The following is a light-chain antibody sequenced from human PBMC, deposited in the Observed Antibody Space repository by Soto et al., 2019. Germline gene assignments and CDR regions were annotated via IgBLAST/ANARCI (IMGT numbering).Light chain of an antibody. CDR2: GAS. J-gene: IGKJ4*01. CDR1: QSVSSN. Sequence: EIVMTQSPATLSVSPGERATLSCRASQSVSSNLAWYQQKPGQAPRLLIYGASTRATGIPARFSGSGSGTEFTLTISSLQSEEFAVYYCQQDNNWPLTFGGGTKGEIK. V-gene: IGKV3-15*01. CDR3: QQDNNWPLT.